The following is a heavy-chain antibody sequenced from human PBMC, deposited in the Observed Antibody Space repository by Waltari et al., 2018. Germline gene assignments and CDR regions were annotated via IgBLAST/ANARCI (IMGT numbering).Heavy chain of an antibody. D-gene: IGHD6-19*01. Sequence: QVRLVESGGGMVQPGRSLRLSCAASGFSFSNFGMHWVRQTPGKGLEWVAVGSSGGVTKFYGDSVKGRFTISRDNSKNTLFLQANGLRPDDTAIYYCAKDGGRAVAGAVDFWGQGTLVTVSS. CDR2: GSSGGVTK. J-gene: IGHJ4*02. CDR3: AKDGGRAVAGAVDF. CDR1: GFSFSNFG. V-gene: IGHV3-30*18.